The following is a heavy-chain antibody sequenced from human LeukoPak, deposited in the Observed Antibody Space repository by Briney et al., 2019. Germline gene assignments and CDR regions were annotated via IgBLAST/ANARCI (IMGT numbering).Heavy chain of an antibody. CDR3: ARVDCRSTSCSPFDY. D-gene: IGHD2-2*01. J-gene: IGHJ4*02. Sequence: GGSLRLSCAASRITFTYWMSWVRQAPGKGLEWVANIKQDGSEKYYVDSVKGRFTISRDNAKKSLFLQMNSLRAQDTAVYYCARVDCRSTSCSPFDYWGQGTLVTVSS. V-gene: IGHV3-7*01. CDR1: RITFTYW. CDR2: IKQDGSEK.